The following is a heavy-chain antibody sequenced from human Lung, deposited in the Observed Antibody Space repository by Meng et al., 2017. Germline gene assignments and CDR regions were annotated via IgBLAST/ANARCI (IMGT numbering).Heavy chain of an antibody. CDR2: INHSGST. D-gene: IGHD4-11*01. CDR3: ARGPTTMAHDFDY. Sequence: QHRQWGGRLLMPPEATPLPCLVSCGSFSDYYWSWIRQPPGKGLEWIGEINHSGSTNYNTSLDSRATISVDTSQNNLSPKLSSVTAADSAVYYCARGPTTMAHDFDYWGQGTLVTVSS. V-gene: IGHV4-34*01. CDR1: CGSFSDYY. J-gene: IGHJ4*02.